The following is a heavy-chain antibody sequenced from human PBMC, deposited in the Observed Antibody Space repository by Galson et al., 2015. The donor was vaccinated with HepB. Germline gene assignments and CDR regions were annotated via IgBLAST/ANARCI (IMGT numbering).Heavy chain of an antibody. D-gene: IGHD5-18*01. V-gene: IGHV1-46*01. Sequence: SVKVSCKASGYTFSSYSITWVRQAPGQGPEWMGIINPSGGSTSYAQKFQGRVTMTRDTSTSTVYMELSSLRSEDTAVYYCARDRAGGYSYAWWFDPWGQGTLVTVSS. J-gene: IGHJ5*02. CDR1: GYTFSSYS. CDR2: INPSGGST. CDR3: ARDRAGGYSYAWWFDP.